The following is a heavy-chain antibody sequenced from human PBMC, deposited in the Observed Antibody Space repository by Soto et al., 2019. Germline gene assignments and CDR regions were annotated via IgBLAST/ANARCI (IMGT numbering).Heavy chain of an antibody. D-gene: IGHD3-3*01. CDR2: ISYDGSNK. CDR1: GFTFSSYG. CDR3: AKDVLRFLEWLAFYGMDV. Sequence: QVQLVESGGGVVQPGRSLRLSCAASGFTFSSYGMHWVRQAPGKGLERVAVISYDGSNKYYADSVKGRFTISRDNSKNPLYLQMNSLRAEDTAVYYCAKDVLRFLEWLAFYGMDVWGQGTTVTVSS. V-gene: IGHV3-30*18. J-gene: IGHJ6*02.